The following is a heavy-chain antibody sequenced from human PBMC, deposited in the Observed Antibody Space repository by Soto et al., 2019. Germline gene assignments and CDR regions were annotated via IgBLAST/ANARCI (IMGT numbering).Heavy chain of an antibody. Sequence: QVQLQESGPGLVKPSQTLSLTCTVSGGSISSGGYYCSWIRQHPGKGLEWIGYIYYSGSTYYNPSRTTRVTISVDTSKNQFSLEPSSVTAADTAVYYSARGEWLGERRFDPWGQGTLVTVSS. CDR2: IYYSGST. CDR3: ARGEWLGERRFDP. CDR1: GGSISSGGYY. V-gene: IGHV4-31*03. J-gene: IGHJ5*02. D-gene: IGHD3-16*01.